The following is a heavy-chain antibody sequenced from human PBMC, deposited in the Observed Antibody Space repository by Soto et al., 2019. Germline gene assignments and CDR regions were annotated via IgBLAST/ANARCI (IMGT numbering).Heavy chain of an antibody. V-gene: IGHV1-8*01. D-gene: IGHD3-10*01. CDR2: VNPNNGDT. J-gene: IGHJ4*02. CDR1: GYTFSKYD. CDR3: AKVSRKGSAIDFDY. Sequence: QVQLVQTGAELKMTGASVKVSCKSSGYTFSKYDMNWVRQATGQGPEWIGWVNPNNGDTGYAQKFQGRVTLTTDSSTTTAYMELNSLRAEDTAIYYCAKVSRKGSAIDFDYWGQGTLITVSS.